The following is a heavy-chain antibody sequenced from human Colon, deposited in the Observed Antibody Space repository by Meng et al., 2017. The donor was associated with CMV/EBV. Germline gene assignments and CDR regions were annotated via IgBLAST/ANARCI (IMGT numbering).Heavy chain of an antibody. J-gene: IGHJ4*02. CDR3: ARGGSSGWTPFDY. D-gene: IGHD6-19*01. V-gene: IGHV3-21*01. Sequence: GGSLRLSCAASGFTFSNYNMNWVRQAPGKGLEWVSSISSTSGHIFYADSLKGRFTTSRDNAKSSLYLQMNSLRAEDTAVYYCARGGSSGWTPFDYWGQGTLVTVSS. CDR1: GFTFSNYN. CDR2: ISSTSGHI.